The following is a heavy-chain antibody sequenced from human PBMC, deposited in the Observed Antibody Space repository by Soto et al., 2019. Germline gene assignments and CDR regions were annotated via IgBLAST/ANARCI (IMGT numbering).Heavy chain of an antibody. Sequence: ASVKVSCKASGYTFTSYDINWVRQATGQGLEWMGWMNPNSGNTGYAQKLQGRVTMTRNTSISTAYMELSSLRSEDTAVYYCARGVYSSGWFDAFDIWGQGTMVTVSS. J-gene: IGHJ3*02. CDR1: GYTFTSYD. CDR2: MNPNSGNT. CDR3: ARGVYSSGWFDAFDI. D-gene: IGHD6-19*01. V-gene: IGHV1-8*01.